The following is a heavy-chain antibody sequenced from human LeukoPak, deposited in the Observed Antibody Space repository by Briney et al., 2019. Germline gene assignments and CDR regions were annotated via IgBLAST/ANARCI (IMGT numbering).Heavy chain of an antibody. CDR2: INPNSGST. Sequence: GASVKVSCKASGYTFTGYYMHWVRQAPGQGLEWMGWINPNSGSTNYAQKFQGRVTMTRDTSISTAYMELSRLRSDDTAVYYCSRGPVWFGESYYFDFWGQGTLVTVSS. V-gene: IGHV1-2*02. J-gene: IGHJ4*02. CDR1: GYTFTGYY. CDR3: SRGPVWFGESYYFDF. D-gene: IGHD3-10*01.